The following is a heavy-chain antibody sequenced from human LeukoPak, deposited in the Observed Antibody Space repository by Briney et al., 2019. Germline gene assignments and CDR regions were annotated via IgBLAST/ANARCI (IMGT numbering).Heavy chain of an antibody. V-gene: IGHV4-61*01. D-gene: IGHD3-16*01. CDR1: GGSISSSSYY. CDR3: ARDGAHKNHYYSYYYMDV. CDR2: IYYSGST. J-gene: IGHJ6*03. Sequence: SETLSLTCTVSGGSISSSSYYWNWIRQPPGKGLEWIGYIYYSGSTNYNPSLKSRVTISLDTSKNQFSLKLSSVTDADTAVYYCARDGAHKNHYYSYYYMDVWGQGTLVTVSS.